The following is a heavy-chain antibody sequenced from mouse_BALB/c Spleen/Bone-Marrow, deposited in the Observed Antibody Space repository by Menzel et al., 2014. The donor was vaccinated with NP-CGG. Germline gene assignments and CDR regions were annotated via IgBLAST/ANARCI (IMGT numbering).Heavy chain of an antibody. CDR1: GFDFSRYW. D-gene: IGHD1-1*01. J-gene: IGHJ2*01. V-gene: IGHV4-1*02. CDR2: INPDSRTI. CDR3: ARPDYYGYLNY. Sequence: VQLKESGGGLVQPGGSLKPSCAASGFDFSRYWMSWVRQAPGKGLEWIGEINPDSRTINYSPSLKDKFIISRDNAKNTLYLRLNKVRSEDTALYYCARPDYYGYLNYWGQGTTLTVSS.